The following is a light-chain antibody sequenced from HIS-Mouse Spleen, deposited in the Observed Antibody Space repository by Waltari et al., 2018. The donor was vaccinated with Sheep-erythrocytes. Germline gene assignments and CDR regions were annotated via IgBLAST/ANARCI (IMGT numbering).Light chain of an antibody. Sequence: QSVLTQPPSASGTPGPRVTITCSASSSNIRSTSVDWYQQLPGTAPKLLISRNNQRPSGVPDRFSGSKSGTSASLAISGLRSEDEADYYCAAWDDSLSGSFGGGTKLTVL. CDR2: RNN. CDR3: AAWDDSLSGS. CDR1: SSNIRSTS. J-gene: IGLJ2*01. V-gene: IGLV1-47*01.